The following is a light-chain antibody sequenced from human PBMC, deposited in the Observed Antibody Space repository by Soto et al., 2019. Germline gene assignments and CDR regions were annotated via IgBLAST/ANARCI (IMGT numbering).Light chain of an antibody. J-gene: IGLJ3*02. V-gene: IGLV6-57*03. Sequence: NFMLTQPHSVSESPGKTVTISCTRSSGSIASNYVQWYQQRPGSAPTTVIYEDNQRPSGVPDRFSGSSSGAERYLTISSLQSEDEADYYCQTWGTGIWVFGGGTKLTVL. CDR3: QTWGTGIWV. CDR2: EDN. CDR1: SGSIASNY.